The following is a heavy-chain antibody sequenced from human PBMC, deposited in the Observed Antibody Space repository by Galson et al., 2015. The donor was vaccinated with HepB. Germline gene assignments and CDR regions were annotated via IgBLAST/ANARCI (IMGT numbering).Heavy chain of an antibody. V-gene: IGHV6-1*01. D-gene: IGHD6-13*01. Sequence: CAISGDSVSSNSAAWNWIRQSPSRGLEWLGRTYYRSKWYNDYAVSVKSRITINPDTSKNQFSLQLNSVTPEDTAVNYCARGSGIAAAGTEFRLFDYWGQGTLVTVSS. CDR2: TYYRSKWYN. CDR1: GDSVSSNSAA. J-gene: IGHJ4*02. CDR3: ARGSGIAAAGTEFRLFDY.